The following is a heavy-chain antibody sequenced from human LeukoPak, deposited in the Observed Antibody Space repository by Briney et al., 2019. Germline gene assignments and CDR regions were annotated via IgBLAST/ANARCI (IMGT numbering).Heavy chain of an antibody. CDR2: TSDSGART. Sequence: GGSLRLSCAVSGITLSNYGMSWVRQAPGKGLEWVAGTSDSGARTNHADSVKGRFSISRDNPKNTLYLQMNSLRAEDTAVYFCAKRGVVIRVILVGFHKEAYYFDSWGQGALVTVSS. J-gene: IGHJ4*02. CDR1: GITLSNYG. V-gene: IGHV3-23*01. CDR3: AKRGVVIRVILVGFHKEAYYFDS. D-gene: IGHD3-22*01.